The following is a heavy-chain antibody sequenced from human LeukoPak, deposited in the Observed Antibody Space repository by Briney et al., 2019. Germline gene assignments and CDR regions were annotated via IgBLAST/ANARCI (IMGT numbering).Heavy chain of an antibody. Sequence: SQTLSLTFAISGDSVSSNSAAWNWIRQSPSRGLEWLGRTYYRSKWYNDYAVSVKSRITINPDTSKNQFSLQLNSVTPEDTAVYYYARDSTIAAAAGDAFDIWGQGTMVTVSS. CDR2: TYYRSKWYN. CDR1: GDSVSSNSAA. D-gene: IGHD6-13*01. CDR3: ARDSTIAAAAGDAFDI. J-gene: IGHJ3*02. V-gene: IGHV6-1*01.